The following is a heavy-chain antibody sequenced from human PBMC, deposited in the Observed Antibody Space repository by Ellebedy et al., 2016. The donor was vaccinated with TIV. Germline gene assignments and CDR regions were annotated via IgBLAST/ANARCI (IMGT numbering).Heavy chain of an antibody. CDR2: INLNSGGT. D-gene: IGHD5-18*01. Sequence: AASVKVSCKASGFTFTDYYMHWLRQVPGQGPEWMGWINLNSGGTTYEQKFKGRLTMTRDTSINTVYMELSRLTSDDTAVYYCARAVDTAGDYWGQGTLVTVSS. CDR1: GFTFTDYY. J-gene: IGHJ4*02. V-gene: IGHV1-2*02. CDR3: ARAVDTAGDY.